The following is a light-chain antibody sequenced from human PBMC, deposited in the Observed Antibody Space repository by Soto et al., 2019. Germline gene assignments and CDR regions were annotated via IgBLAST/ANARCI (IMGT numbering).Light chain of an antibody. Sequence: NFMLTQPHSVSVSPGKTVTISCTGSSGSIASGYVQWYQQRPGSAPTTLIYEDNQRPAGVPDRFSGSIDSSSNSASLTISGLRPEDEADYYCQSSDGNNMVFGGGTKLPVL. V-gene: IGLV6-57*02. CDR2: EDN. CDR3: QSSDGNNMV. CDR1: SGSIASGY. J-gene: IGLJ2*01.